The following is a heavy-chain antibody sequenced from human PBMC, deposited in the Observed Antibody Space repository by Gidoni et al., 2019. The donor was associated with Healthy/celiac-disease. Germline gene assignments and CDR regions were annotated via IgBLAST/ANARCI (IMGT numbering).Heavy chain of an antibody. CDR3: ARPSRTRWLQYDAFDI. J-gene: IGHJ3*02. CDR1: GGSISRSSYY. V-gene: IGHV4-39*01. Sequence: QLQLQESGTGLVKPSETLSLTCTVSGGSISRSSYYWGWIRPPPGKGLEWIGSIYYSGSTYYNPSLKSRVTISVDTSKNQFSLKLSSVTAADTAVYYCARPSRTRWLQYDAFDIWGQGTMVTVSS. CDR2: IYYSGST. D-gene: IGHD3-9*01.